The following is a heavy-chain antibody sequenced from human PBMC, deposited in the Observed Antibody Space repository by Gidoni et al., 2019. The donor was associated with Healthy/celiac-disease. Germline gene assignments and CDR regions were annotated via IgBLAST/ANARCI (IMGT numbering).Heavy chain of an antibody. Sequence: EVQLVESGGGLVQPGRALSLSCTASGFTLGDYARSWVRQAPGKGLEWVGFIRSKAYGGTTEYAASVKGRFTISRDDSKSIAYLQMTSLKTEDTAVYYCTRDPTGYYDSSGYFDYWGQGTLVTVSS. J-gene: IGHJ4*02. D-gene: IGHD3-22*01. CDR1: GFTLGDYA. V-gene: IGHV3-49*04. CDR2: IRSKAYGGTT. CDR3: TRDPTGYYDSSGYFDY.